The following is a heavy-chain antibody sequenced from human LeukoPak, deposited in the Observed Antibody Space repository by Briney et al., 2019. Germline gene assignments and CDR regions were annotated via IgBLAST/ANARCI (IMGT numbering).Heavy chain of an antibody. J-gene: IGHJ4*02. CDR3: ARVSSGATTVDY. CDR2: IYHSGST. V-gene: IGHV4-59*12. Sequence: SETLSLTCTVSGGSISSYYWSWVRQPPGKGLEWIGEIYHSGSTNYNPSLKSRVTISVDKSKNQFSLKLSSVTAADTAVYYCARVSSGATTVDYWGQGTLVTVSS. D-gene: IGHD1-26*01. CDR1: GGSISSYY.